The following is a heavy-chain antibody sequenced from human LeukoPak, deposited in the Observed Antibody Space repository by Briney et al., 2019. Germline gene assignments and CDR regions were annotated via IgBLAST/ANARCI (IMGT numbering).Heavy chain of an antibody. D-gene: IGHD5-12*01. Sequence: SVKVSCKASGGTFSSYAISWVRQAPGQGLEWMGRIIPILGIANYAQKFQGRVTITADKSTSTAYMELSSLRSEDTAVYYCALYRVGVATTSTRYYFDYWGQGTLVTVSS. CDR2: IIPILGIA. V-gene: IGHV1-69*04. J-gene: IGHJ4*02. CDR1: GGTFSSYA. CDR3: ALYRVGVATTSTRYYFDY.